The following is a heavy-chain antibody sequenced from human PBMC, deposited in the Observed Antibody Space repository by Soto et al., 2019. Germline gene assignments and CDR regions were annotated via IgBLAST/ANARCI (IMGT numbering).Heavy chain of an antibody. D-gene: IGHD6-6*01. Sequence: EVQLVESGGGLVQPGGSLRVSCAASGFTFSTYSMNWVRQAPGKGLEWVSYMSSRSLTIYYTDSVKGRFTISRDNAKNSLYLRMNGLRDEDTAVYYCARGGSSSDNGMDVWGQGTTVTVSS. CDR1: GFTFSTYS. V-gene: IGHV3-48*02. CDR3: ARGGSSSDNGMDV. J-gene: IGHJ6*02. CDR2: MSSRSLTI.